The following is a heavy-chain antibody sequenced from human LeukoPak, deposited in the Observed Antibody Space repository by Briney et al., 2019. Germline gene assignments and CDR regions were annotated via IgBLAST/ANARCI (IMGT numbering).Heavy chain of an antibody. CDR3: ARVGGYNYDYFDY. J-gene: IGHJ4*02. CDR2: IKQDGSEK. D-gene: IGHD5-24*01. Sequence: GGSLRLSCAASGFTFSSYWMSRVRQAPGKGLEWVANIKQDGSEKYYVDSVKGRFTISRDNAKNSLYLQMNSLRAEDTAVYYCARVGGYNYDYFDYWGQGTLVTVSS. CDR1: GFTFSSYW. V-gene: IGHV3-7*01.